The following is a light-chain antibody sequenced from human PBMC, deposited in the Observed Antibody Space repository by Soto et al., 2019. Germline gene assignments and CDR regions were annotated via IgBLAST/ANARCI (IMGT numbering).Light chain of an antibody. J-gene: IGLJ3*02. CDR1: TSNIGNAH. CDR3: GTWDTSLSAWV. Sequence: QSVLTELPSVSAAPGQKVTISCSGNTSNIGNAHVYLYLHLPGTAPKLLIYDNNRRPSGSPDRLSGSESGTSATLGITGLQTGDEAGYYCGTWDTSLSAWVFGGGTTLTVL. V-gene: IGLV1-51*01. CDR2: DNN.